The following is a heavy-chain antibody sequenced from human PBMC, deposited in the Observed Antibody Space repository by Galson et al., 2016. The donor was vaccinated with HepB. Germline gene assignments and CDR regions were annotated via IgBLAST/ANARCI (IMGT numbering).Heavy chain of an antibody. CDR2: IKPDGSQM. V-gene: IGHV3-7*03. Sequence: SLRLCCAASGFTFSNFWMNWVRRVPGKGLERVGNIKPDGSQMNYADAVKGRFTISRDNARNSLYLQMNSLRAEDTAVYFCAEMPTVDWWGQGTLVTVSS. CDR3: AEMPTVDW. D-gene: IGHD5-24*01. J-gene: IGHJ4*01. CDR1: GFTFSNFW.